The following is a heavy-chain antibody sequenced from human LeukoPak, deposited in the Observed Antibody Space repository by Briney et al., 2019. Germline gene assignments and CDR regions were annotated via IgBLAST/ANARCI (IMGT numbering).Heavy chain of an antibody. J-gene: IGHJ3*02. D-gene: IGHD3-22*01. CDR1: GFTFSSYS. CDR2: ISSRSSYI. V-gene: IGHV3-21*01. CDR3: ARFYYDSSGYYGDAFDI. Sequence: GGSLRLSCAASGFTFSSYSMNWVRQAPGKGLEWVSSISSRSSYIYYADSVKGRFTISRDNAKNSLYLQMNSLRAEDTAVYYCARFYYDSSGYYGDAFDIWGQGTMVTVSS.